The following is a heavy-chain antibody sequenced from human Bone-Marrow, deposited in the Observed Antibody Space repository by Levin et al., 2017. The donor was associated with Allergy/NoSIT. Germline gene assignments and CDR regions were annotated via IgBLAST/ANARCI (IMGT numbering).Heavy chain of an antibody. CDR2: ISAYSGNT. V-gene: IGHV1-18*01. CDR1: GYTFSTYG. D-gene: IGHD3-10*01. Sequence: ASVKVSCKASGYTFSTYGLSWVRQAPGQGLEWMGWISAYSGNTNYAQKFQGRVTMTTDTSTSTAYMELRSLRFDDTAVFYCARDRGPGYGMDVWGQGTTVTVSS. J-gene: IGHJ6*02. CDR3: ARDRGPGYGMDV.